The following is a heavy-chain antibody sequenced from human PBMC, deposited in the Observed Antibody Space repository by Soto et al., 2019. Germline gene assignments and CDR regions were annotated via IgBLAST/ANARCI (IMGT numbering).Heavy chain of an antibody. CDR3: ARHASGSYSFGGWFDP. D-gene: IGHD1-26*01. J-gene: IGHJ5*02. CDR1: GGSISSYY. V-gene: IGHV4-59*08. Sequence: SETLSLTCTVSGGSISSYYWSWIRQPPGKGLEWIGSIYYSGSTNYNPSLKSRVTISVDTSKNQYSLKLSSVTAADTAVYYCARHASGSYSFGGWFDPWGQGTLVTVSS. CDR2: IYYSGST.